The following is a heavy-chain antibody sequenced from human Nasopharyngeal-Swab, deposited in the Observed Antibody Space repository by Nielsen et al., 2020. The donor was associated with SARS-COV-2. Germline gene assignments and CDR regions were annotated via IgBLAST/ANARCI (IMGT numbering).Heavy chain of an antibody. CDR1: GFTSSTNN. J-gene: IGHJ6*02. CDR2: ILSSSSYI. Sequence: GESLKTSCAASGFTSSTNNMNWVRQAPGKGLEWVSSILSSSSYIYYADSVKGRFTISRDNAKNSPYLQMNSLRAEDTAVYYCARGCVLTGPSCYYYGMDVWGQGTTVTVSS. V-gene: IGHV3-21*01. CDR3: ARGCVLTGPSCYYYGMDV. D-gene: IGHD3-9*01.